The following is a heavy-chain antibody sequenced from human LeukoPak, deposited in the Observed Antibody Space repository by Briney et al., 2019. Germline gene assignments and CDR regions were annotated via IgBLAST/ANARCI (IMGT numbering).Heavy chain of an antibody. Sequence: PSETLSLTCAVYGGSFSGYYWSWIRQPPGKGLEWIGEINHSGSTNYNPSLKSRVTISVDTSKNQFSLKLSSVTAADTAVYYCARSYDSSGLYYWGQGTLVTVSS. D-gene: IGHD3-22*01. CDR3: ARSYDSSGLYY. CDR2: INHSGST. V-gene: IGHV4-34*01. J-gene: IGHJ4*02. CDR1: GGSFSGYY.